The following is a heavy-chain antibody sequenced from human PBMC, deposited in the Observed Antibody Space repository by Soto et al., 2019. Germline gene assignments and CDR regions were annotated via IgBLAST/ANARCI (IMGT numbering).Heavy chain of an antibody. J-gene: IGHJ4*02. Sequence: PGGSLRLSCAASGFTFSSYAMHWVRQAPGKGLEWVAVISYDGSNKYFADSVKGRFTNSRDNSKNTLYLQMNSLRGEDTAVYYCARGPSSLTRFDYWGQGTLVTVS. D-gene: IGHD6-19*01. V-gene: IGHV3-30-3*01. CDR3: ARGPSSLTRFDY. CDR1: GFTFSSYA. CDR2: ISYDGSNK.